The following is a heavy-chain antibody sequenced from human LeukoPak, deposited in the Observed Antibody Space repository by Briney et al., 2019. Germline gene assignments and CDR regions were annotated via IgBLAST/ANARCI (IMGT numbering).Heavy chain of an antibody. CDR3: ARDRGSSSWYRVELYYFDY. Sequence: GGSLRLSCAASGFTFSSYAMSWVRQAPGKGLEWVSAISGSGGSTYYADSVKGRFTISRDNSKNTLYLQMNSLRAEDTAVYYCARDRGSSSWYRVELYYFDYWGQGTLVTVSS. J-gene: IGHJ4*02. V-gene: IGHV3-23*01. D-gene: IGHD6-13*01. CDR2: ISGSGGST. CDR1: GFTFSSYA.